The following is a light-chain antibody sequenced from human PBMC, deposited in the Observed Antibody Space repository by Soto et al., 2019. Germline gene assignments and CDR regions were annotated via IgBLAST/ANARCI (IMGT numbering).Light chain of an antibody. V-gene: IGKV3D-20*02. CDR1: QSVSSSY. CDR3: QQRSNWPFT. J-gene: IGKJ5*01. Sequence: EIVLTQSPGTLSLSPGERATLSCRASQSVSSSYLAWYQQKPGQAPRLLIYGASSRATGIPDRFSGSGSGTDFTLTIGRLEPEDFAVYYCQQRSNWPFTFGQGTRLEIK. CDR2: GAS.